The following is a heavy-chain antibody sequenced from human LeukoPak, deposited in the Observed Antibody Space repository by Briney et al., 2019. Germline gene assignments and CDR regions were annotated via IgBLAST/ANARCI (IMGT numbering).Heavy chain of an antibody. CDR3: ARVRWELPELDY. V-gene: IGHV1-3*01. CDR1: GYTFTSYT. CDR2: INAGNGNT. J-gene: IGHJ4*02. D-gene: IGHD1-26*01. Sequence: ASVKVSCKASGYTFTSYTLHWVRQAPGQRLEWMGRINAGNGNTKYSQKFQGRVTITRDTSASTAYMEVSSLRSEDTAVYYCARVRWELPELDYWGQGTLATVSS.